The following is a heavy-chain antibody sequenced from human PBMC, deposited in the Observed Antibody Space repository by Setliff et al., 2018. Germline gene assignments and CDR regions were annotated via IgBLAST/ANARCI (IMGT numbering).Heavy chain of an antibody. CDR1: GGSISSGSDY. V-gene: IGHV4-61*09. D-gene: IGHD3-16*01. J-gene: IGHJ4*02. CDR3: AGGSGYVWGNGGI. CDR2: IYTSGST. Sequence: TSETLSLTCSVSGGSISSGSDYWTWIRQPAGKGLEWIGHIYTSGSTNYNPSLKSRVTISVDASKKQLSLKLYSATAADTAVYFCAGGSGYVWGNGGIWGQGALVTVSS.